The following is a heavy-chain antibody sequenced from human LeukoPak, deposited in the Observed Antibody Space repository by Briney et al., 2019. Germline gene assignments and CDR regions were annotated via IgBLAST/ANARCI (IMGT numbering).Heavy chain of an antibody. D-gene: IGHD2-2*01. CDR2: IMQDGSEK. Sequence: GGSLRLSCAASGFNFSSYWMSWVRQAPGKGLEWVANIMQDGSEKFYVDSVKGRFTISRDNANNSLYLQMHSLRAEDTAVYYCARDSLYQQLSSYGMDVWGQGTTVTVSS. J-gene: IGHJ6*02. CDR3: ARDSLYQQLSSYGMDV. CDR1: GFNFSSYW. V-gene: IGHV3-7*01.